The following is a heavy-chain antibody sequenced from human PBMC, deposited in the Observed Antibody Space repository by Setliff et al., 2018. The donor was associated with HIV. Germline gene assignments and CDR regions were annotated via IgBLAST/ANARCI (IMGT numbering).Heavy chain of an antibody. CDR3: ASLWAYYDSSGRTAFDI. CDR2: IYTTGST. Sequence: PSETLSLTCTVSGASLTRGYYYWSWIRQPAGKGLEWIGRIYTTGSTNYNSSLQSRVTISADTSRNHFSLRLGSVTAADTAVYYCASLWAYYDSSGRTAFDIWGQGTMVTVS. CDR1: GASLTRGYYY. V-gene: IGHV4-61*02. J-gene: IGHJ3*02. D-gene: IGHD3-22*01.